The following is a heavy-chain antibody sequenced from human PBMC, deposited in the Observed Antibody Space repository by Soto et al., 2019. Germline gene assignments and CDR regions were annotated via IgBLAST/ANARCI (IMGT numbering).Heavy chain of an antibody. Sequence: SLRLSCSASGFTFLSYGMHLVRQAPGKGLEWVAVISYDGSNKYYADSVKGRFTISRDNSKNTLYLQMNSLRAEDTAVYYCAKDRGIQLWPRPDYWGQGTLVTVSS. J-gene: IGHJ4*02. D-gene: IGHD5-18*01. CDR3: AKDRGIQLWPRPDY. CDR2: ISYDGSNK. V-gene: IGHV3-30*18. CDR1: GFTFLSYG.